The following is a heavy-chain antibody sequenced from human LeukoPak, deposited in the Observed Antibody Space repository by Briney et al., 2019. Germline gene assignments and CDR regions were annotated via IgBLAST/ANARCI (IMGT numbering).Heavy chain of an antibody. J-gene: IGHJ4*02. D-gene: IGHD3-10*01. CDR2: ISYDGSNK. Sequence: PGGSLRLSCAAPGFTFSSYAMHWVRQAPGKGLEWVAVISYDGSNKYYADSVKGRFTISRDNSKNTLYLQMNSLRAEDTAVYYCARGIWFGDHWGQGTLVTVSS. CDR1: GFTFSSYA. CDR3: ARGIWFGDH. V-gene: IGHV3-30*04.